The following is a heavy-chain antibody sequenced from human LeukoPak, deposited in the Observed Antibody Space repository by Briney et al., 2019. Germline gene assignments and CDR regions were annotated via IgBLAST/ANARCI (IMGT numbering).Heavy chain of an antibody. CDR2: IIPIFGTA. CDR3: ARVHSYYDSSGYYFDY. J-gene: IGHJ4*02. Sequence: GASVKVSCKASGGTFSGYAISWVRQAPGQGLEWMGGIIPIFGTANYAQKFQGRVTITTDESTSTAYMELSSLRSEDTAVYYCARVHSYYDSSGYYFDYWGQGTLVTVPS. V-gene: IGHV1-69*05. D-gene: IGHD3-22*01. CDR1: GGTFSGYA.